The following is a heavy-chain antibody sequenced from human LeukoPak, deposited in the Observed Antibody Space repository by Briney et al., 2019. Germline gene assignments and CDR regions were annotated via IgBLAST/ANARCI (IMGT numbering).Heavy chain of an antibody. CDR3: ARDYYDYGDYGDY. CDR1: GFTFSSYW. J-gene: IGHJ4*02. CDR2: IEQDGSEK. D-gene: IGHD4-17*01. Sequence: HPAGSLRLSCAASGFTFSSYWMSWVRQAPGKGREWVANIEQDGSEKYYVDSVKGRFTISRDNAKNSLYLQMNSLRAEDTAVYYCARDYYDYGDYGDYWGQGTLVTVSS. V-gene: IGHV3-7*01.